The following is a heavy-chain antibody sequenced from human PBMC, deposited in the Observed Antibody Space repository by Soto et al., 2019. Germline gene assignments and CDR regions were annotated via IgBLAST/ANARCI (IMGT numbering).Heavy chain of an antibody. CDR1: GFTFSSYG. D-gene: IGHD2-8*01. J-gene: IGHJ6*02. Sequence: QVQLVESGGGVVQPGRSLRLSCAASGFTFSSYGMHWVRQAPGKGLEWVAVIWDDGSDKYHADSVKGRFTISRDNSNNTLYLQMNSLRAEDSAVYYCARERNGPHYGMDVWGQGTMLTVSS. V-gene: IGHV3-33*01. CDR3: ARERNGPHYGMDV. CDR2: IWDDGSDK.